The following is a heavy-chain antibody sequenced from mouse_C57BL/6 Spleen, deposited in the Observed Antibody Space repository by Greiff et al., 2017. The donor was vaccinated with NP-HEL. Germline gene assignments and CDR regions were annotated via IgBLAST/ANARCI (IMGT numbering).Heavy chain of an antibody. D-gene: IGHD1-1*01. CDR3: ARPSVVWFAY. J-gene: IGHJ3*01. CDR2: INPSSGYT. CDR1: GYTFTSYT. V-gene: IGHV1-4*01. Sequence: VQLQESGAELARPGASVKMSCKASGYTFTSYTMHWVKQRPGQGLEWIGYINPSSGYTKYNQKFKDKATLTADKSSSTAYMQLSSLTSEDSAVYYCARPSVVWFAYWGQGTLVTVSA.